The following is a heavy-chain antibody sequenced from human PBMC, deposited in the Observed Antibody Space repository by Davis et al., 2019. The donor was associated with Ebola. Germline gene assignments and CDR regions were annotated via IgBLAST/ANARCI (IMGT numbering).Heavy chain of an antibody. CDR2: ISAYNGNT. D-gene: IGHD6-19*01. V-gene: IGHV1-18*01. CDR3: AREDSSGWLDY. CDR1: GYSFTDDG. J-gene: IGHJ4*02. Sequence: AASVKVSCKASGYSFTDDGISWVRQAPGQGLEWMGWISAYNGNTNYAQKLQGRVTMTTDTSTSTAYMELRSLRSDDTAVYYCAREDSSGWLDYWGQGTLVTVSS.